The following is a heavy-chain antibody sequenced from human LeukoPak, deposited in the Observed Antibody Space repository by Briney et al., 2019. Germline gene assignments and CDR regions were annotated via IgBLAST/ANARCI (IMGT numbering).Heavy chain of an antibody. CDR3: ARHVKAAAGLFDS. CDR2: IYYRGST. CDR1: GGSISSFY. Sequence: SETLSLTCTVSGGSISSFYWSWIRQPPGKGLEWIGYIYYRGSTNYNPSLKSRVTISVDTSKNQFSLKLSSVTAADTAVYYCARHVKAAAGLFDSWGQGTLVTVSS. D-gene: IGHD6-13*01. J-gene: IGHJ4*02. V-gene: IGHV4-59*08.